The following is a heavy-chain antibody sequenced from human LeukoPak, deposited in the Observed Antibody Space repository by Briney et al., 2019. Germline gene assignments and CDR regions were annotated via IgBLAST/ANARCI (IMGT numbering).Heavy chain of an antibody. Sequence: SETLSLTCAVYGGSFSGYYWSWIRQPPGKGLEWMGEINHSGSTNYNPSLKSGVTISVDTSKSQFSLKLSSVTAADTAVYYCARVGYSNRRNYYYYYYYMDVWGKGTTVTVSS. D-gene: IGHD4-11*01. J-gene: IGHJ6*03. CDR3: ARVGYSNRRNYYYYYYYMDV. V-gene: IGHV4-34*01. CDR2: INHSGST. CDR1: GGSFSGYY.